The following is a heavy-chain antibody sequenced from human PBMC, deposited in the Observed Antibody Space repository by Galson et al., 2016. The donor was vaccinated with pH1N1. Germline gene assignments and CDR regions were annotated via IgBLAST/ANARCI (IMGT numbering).Heavy chain of an antibody. D-gene: IGHD3-3*01. V-gene: IGHV1-3*04. Sequence: SVKVSCKASGYTFTSYAIHWVRQAPGQRLEWMGWINTGDGNAKSSQKFQDRVTITRDTPATTAYLDLRGLRSEDTAVYYCARGGTLSDFWSNYYPYGMDVWGQGTTVTVSS. CDR1: GYTFTSYA. CDR2: INTGDGNA. J-gene: IGHJ6*02. CDR3: ARGGTLSDFWSNYYPYGMDV.